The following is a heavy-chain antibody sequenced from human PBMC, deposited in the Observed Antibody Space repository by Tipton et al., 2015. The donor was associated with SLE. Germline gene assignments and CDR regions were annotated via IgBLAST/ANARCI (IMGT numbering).Heavy chain of an antibody. CDR3: ARDTIGIAVAGNWFDP. V-gene: IGHV3-20*04. Sequence: SLRLSCAASGFTFDDYGMSWVRQAPGKGLEWVSGINWNGGSTGYADSVKGRFTISRDNAKNSLYLQMNSLRAEDTALYYCARDTIGIAVAGNWFDPWGQGTLVTVSS. D-gene: IGHD6-19*01. CDR1: GFTFDDYG. CDR2: INWNGGST. J-gene: IGHJ5*02.